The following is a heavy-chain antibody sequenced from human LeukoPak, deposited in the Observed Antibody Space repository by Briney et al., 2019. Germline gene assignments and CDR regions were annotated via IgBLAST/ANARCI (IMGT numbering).Heavy chain of an antibody. CDR3: GRSSDYYLGKY. Sequence: PGGSLRLSCAASGFTFSSYWVSWVRQAPGKGLEGVASINQDGSEMYYVDSVKGRFTISRDNAKNSAFLQMSSLRGEDTAVYYCGRSSDYYLGKYWGQGTLVTVSS. J-gene: IGHJ4*02. D-gene: IGHD3-22*01. V-gene: IGHV3-7*01. CDR1: GFTFSSYW. CDR2: INQDGSEM.